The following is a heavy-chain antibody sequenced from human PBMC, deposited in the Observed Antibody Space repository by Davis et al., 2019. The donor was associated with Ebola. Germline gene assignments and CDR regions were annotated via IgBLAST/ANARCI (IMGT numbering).Heavy chain of an antibody. CDR2: IYYSGST. CDR3: ARLAAADEGLDY. D-gene: IGHD6-13*01. Sequence: MPSETLSLTCTVSGGSVSSGSYYWSWIRQPPGKGLEWIGYIYYSGSTNYNPSLKSRVTISVDTSKNQFSLKLSSVTAADTAVYYCARLAAADEGLDYWGQGTLVTVSS. J-gene: IGHJ4*02. CDR1: GGSVSSGSYY. V-gene: IGHV4-61*01.